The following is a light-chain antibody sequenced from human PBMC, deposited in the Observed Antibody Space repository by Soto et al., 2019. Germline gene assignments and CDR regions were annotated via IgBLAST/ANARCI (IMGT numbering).Light chain of an antibody. CDR3: ASWDDSLSGSWV. J-gene: IGLJ3*02. V-gene: IGLV1-47*01. CDR2: RDN. CDR1: TSNIGNNS. Sequence: QSVLTQPPSASGTPGQRIAISCAGSTSNIGNNSVYWYQFLPGQAPRLLISRDNQRPSGVPDRFSGSRSGTSASLAIRGLRSEDEADYHCASWDDSLSGSWVFGGGTKLTVL.